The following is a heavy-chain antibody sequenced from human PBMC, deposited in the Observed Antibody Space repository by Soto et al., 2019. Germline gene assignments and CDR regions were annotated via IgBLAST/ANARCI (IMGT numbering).Heavy chain of an antibody. CDR1: GFTVSSNY. V-gene: IGHV3-66*01. Sequence: PGGSLRLSCAASGFTVSSNYMNWVRQAPGKGLEWVSVIYSGGSTYYADSVKGRFTISRDNSKNTVFLQMNSLRAEDTAVYYCARDSFGANYFDYWGQGTLVTVSS. CDR2: IYSGGST. CDR3: ARDSFGANYFDY. J-gene: IGHJ4*02. D-gene: IGHD3-10*01.